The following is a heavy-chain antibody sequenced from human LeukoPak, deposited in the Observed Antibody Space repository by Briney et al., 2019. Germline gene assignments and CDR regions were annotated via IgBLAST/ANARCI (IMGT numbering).Heavy chain of an antibody. J-gene: IGHJ4*02. D-gene: IGHD3-22*01. CDR1: GFTFSSYW. V-gene: IGHV3-7*01. CDR3: ARDTYYYDSSGYYITPVDY. Sequence: GGSLRLSCAASGFTFSSYWMSWVRQAPGKGLEWVANIKQDGSEKYYVDSVKGRFTISRDNAKNSLYLQMNSLRAEDTAVYYCARDTYYYDSSGYYITPVDYWGQGTLVTVSS. CDR2: IKQDGSEK.